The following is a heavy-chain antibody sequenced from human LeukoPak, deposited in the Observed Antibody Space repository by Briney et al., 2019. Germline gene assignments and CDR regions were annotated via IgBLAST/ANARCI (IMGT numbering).Heavy chain of an antibody. CDR1: GFTFSSYG. CDR2: ILNDGSQE. CDR3: ARDDALGDNALDI. J-gene: IGHJ3*02. V-gene: IGHV3-33*01. Sequence: GGSLRLSCAASGFTFSSYGMHWVRQAPGKGLEWVAVILNDGSQEKYADSVKGRFTISRDNSKNTLFLQMNSLRAENTAVYYCARDDALGDNALDIWGQGTMVTVSS. D-gene: IGHD3-16*01.